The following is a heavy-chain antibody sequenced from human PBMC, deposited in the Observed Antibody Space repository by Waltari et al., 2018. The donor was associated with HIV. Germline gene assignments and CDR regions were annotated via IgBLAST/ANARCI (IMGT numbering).Heavy chain of an antibody. CDR3: VGGSRPKCAAASCYRR. CDR2: IGGQGYGGTS. V-gene: IGHV3-49*03. CDR1: GFEFEQYG. D-gene: IGHD3-16*01. J-gene: IGHJ4*02. Sequence: VQLKESGGGVVPPGGSLRLTCLGSGFEFEQYGLGWLCVASGKAPEGVAFIGGQGYGGTSDYAAAGGGRFIITSDDSRSVVFLDKNSLKAEDTGVYYCVGGSRPKCAAASCYRRWGQGTEVIVSS.